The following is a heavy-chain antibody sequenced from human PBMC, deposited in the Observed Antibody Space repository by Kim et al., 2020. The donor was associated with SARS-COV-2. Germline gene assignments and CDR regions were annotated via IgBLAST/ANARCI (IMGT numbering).Heavy chain of an antibody. Sequence: ASVKVSCKTSGYTFTNYGLTWVRQAPGQGLEWMGWITVYNGNTNYAQKFQGRVTMTTDTSSSTVYMELGSLRSDDTAVYYCARGAAVYASCSWFEALGPG. V-gene: IGHV1-18*01. D-gene: IGHD2-2*01. CDR1: GYTFTNYG. CDR2: ITVYNGNT. CDR3: ARGAAVYASCSWFEA. J-gene: IGHJ5*02.